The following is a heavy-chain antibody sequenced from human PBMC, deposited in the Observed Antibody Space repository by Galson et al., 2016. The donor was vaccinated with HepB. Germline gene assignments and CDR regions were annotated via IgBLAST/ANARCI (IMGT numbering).Heavy chain of an antibody. J-gene: IGHJ5*02. D-gene: IGHD6-19*01. V-gene: IGHV3-30*18. CDR3: AKCSVYSTGWCNSFDP. Sequence: SLRLSCAASGFTFSNYGMHWVRQAPGKGLEWVAVTSYDGSNKYYADSVKGRFTISRDNSKNTLYLQMNSLRAEDTAVYYCAKCSVYSTGWCNSFDPWGQGTPVIVSS. CDR2: TSYDGSNK. CDR1: GFTFSNYG.